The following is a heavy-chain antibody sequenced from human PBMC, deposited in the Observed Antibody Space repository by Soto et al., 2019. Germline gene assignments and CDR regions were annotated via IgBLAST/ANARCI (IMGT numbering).Heavy chain of an antibody. D-gene: IGHD3-22*01. J-gene: IGHJ5*02. CDR1: GFTFNSYA. V-gene: IGHV3-23*01. CDR3: AKDQDSSGYVWNWFHP. Sequence: GGSLRLSCAASGFTFNSYAMSWVRQAPGKGLEWVSAISGSGGSTYYADSVKGRFTISRDNSKNTLYLQMNSLRAEDTAVYYCAKDQDSSGYVWNWFHPWCQGTLVTVSS. CDR2: ISGSGGST.